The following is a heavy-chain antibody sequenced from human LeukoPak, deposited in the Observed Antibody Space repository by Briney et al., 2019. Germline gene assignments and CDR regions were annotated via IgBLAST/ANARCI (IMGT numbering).Heavy chain of an antibody. CDR3: ARRLTVTTSPFDS. CDR1: GYTFSSYD. V-gene: IGHV1-2*02. J-gene: IGHJ4*02. Sequence: VASVKVSCKASGYTFSSYDIHWVRQAPGQGLEWMGWINPNSGGTNYAQKFQGRVTMTRDTSISTAYMELSRLRSEDTAVYYCARRLTVTTSPFDSWGQGTLVTVSS. CDR2: INPNSGGT. D-gene: IGHD4-17*01.